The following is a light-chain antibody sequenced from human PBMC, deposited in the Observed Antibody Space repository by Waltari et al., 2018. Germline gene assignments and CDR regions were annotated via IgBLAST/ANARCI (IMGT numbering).Light chain of an antibody. CDR1: QSVSRS. Sequence: EVVMTQSPATLSVSPGERATLSCRASQSVSRSLAWYQQKPGQGPRLLIHGASTRAPGIPARFSGSGSETEFTLTISSLQSEDVAIYYCQQYDNWPPFTFGQGTKLEIK. J-gene: IGKJ2*01. CDR2: GAS. V-gene: IGKV3-15*01. CDR3: QQYDNWPPFT.